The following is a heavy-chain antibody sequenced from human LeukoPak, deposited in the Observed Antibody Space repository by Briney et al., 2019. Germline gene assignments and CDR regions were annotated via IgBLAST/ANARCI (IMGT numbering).Heavy chain of an antibody. Sequence: GGSLRLSCAASGFTFSSYAMHWVRQAPGKGLEWVAVITFDGNIKYYADSVKGRFTISRDNSKHTLYLQMNSLRAEDTAVYYCARESEGADYWGQGTLVTVSS. CDR3: ARESEGADY. CDR2: ITFDGNIK. J-gene: IGHJ4*02. V-gene: IGHV3-30-3*01. CDR1: GFTFSSYA.